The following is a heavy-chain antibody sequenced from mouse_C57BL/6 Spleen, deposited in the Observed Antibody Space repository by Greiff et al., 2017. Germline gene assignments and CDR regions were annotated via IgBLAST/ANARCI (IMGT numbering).Heavy chain of an antibody. CDR1: GYTFTSYW. V-gene: IGHV1-64*01. J-gene: IGHJ4*01. CDR2: IHPNSGST. Sequence: VQLQQSGAELVKPGASVKLSCKASGYTFTSYWMHWVKQRPGQGLEWIGMIHPNSGSTNYNEKFKSKATLTVDKSSSTAYMQLSSLTSEDSAVYYCARHYGSSLYYAMDYWGQGTSVTVSS. D-gene: IGHD1-1*01. CDR3: ARHYGSSLYYAMDY.